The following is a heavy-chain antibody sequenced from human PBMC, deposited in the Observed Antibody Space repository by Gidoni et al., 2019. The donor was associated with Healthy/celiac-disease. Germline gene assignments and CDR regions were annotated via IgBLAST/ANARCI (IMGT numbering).Heavy chain of an antibody. J-gene: IGHJ6*02. CDR2: IWYDGSNK. D-gene: IGHD4-17*01. Sequence: QVQLVESGGGVVQPGRSLRLSCAASGFTFSSYGMHWVRQAPGKGLEWVAVIWYDGSNKYYADSVKGRFTISRDNSKNTLYLQMNSLRAEDTAVYYCAREGRYGDYEENYYYYGMDVWGQGTTVTVSS. CDR3: AREGRYGDYEENYYYYGMDV. V-gene: IGHV3-33*01. CDR1: GFTFSSYG.